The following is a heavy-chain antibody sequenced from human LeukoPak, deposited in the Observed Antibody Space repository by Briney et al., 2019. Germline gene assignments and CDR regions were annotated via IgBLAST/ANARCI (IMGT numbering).Heavy chain of an antibody. V-gene: IGHV4-30-4*08. D-gene: IGHD2-2*01. Sequence: PSQTLSLTCTVSGGSISSGDYYWSWIRQPPGKGLEWIGYIYYSGSTYYNPSLKSRVTKSVDTSKNQFSLKLSSVTAADTAVYYCARGVRERRSSSTSDAFDIWGQGTMVTASS. J-gene: IGHJ3*02. CDR1: GGSISSGDYY. CDR3: ARGVRERRSSSTSDAFDI. CDR2: IYYSGST.